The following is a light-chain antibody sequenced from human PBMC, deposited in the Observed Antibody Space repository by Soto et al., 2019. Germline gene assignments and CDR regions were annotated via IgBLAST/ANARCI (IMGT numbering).Light chain of an antibody. CDR2: AAS. CDR3: LQVYSFPRT. J-gene: IGKJ1*01. Sequence: DIQMTQSPSSVSASIGDRVTITCRASQDIGRRLAWFQQNPGKAPKYLIQAASSLQGGVPSTFSGSGSGTDFTLTINTLHPEDFATYYCLQVYSFPRTFGQGTKVDIK. CDR1: QDIGRR. V-gene: IGKV1-12*01.